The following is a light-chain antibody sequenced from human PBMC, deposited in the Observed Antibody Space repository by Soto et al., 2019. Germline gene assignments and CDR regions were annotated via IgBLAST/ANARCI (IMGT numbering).Light chain of an antibody. Sequence: DIQMTQSPSTLSASVGDRVTITCRASQSISSWLAWYQQKPGKAPTLLIYDASSLESGVPSRFSGSGSGTEFTLTISSLQPDDFATYYCQQYNSPPWTFGQGTKVEIK. CDR1: QSISSW. J-gene: IGKJ1*01. V-gene: IGKV1-5*01. CDR2: DAS. CDR3: QQYNSPPWT.